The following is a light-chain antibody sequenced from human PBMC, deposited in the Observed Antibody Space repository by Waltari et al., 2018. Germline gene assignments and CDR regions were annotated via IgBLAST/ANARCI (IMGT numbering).Light chain of an antibody. CDR1: QSITSY. CDR2: ATS. Sequence: DIQMTQSPSSLSASVGDRVTITCRASQSITSYLNWYRQKPGKAPELLIYATSSLQSGVPSRFSGSGSWTDFILTISSLQPEDFASYYCQQSFSTPFTFGPGTKVDIK. V-gene: IGKV1-39*01. CDR3: QQSFSTPFT. J-gene: IGKJ3*01.